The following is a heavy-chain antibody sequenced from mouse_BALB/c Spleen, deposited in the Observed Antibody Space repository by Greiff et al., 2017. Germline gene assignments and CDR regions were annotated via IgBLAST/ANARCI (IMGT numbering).Heavy chain of an antibody. CDR2: ISYDGSN. CDR3: ARDKDYYGYGFDY. D-gene: IGHD1-2*01. CDR1: GYSITSGYY. Sequence: EVQLQQSGPGLVKPSQSLSLTCSVTGYSITSGYYWNWIRQFPGNKLEWMGYISYDGSNNYNPSLKNRISITRDTSKNQFFLKLNSVTTEDTATYYCARDKDYYGYGFDYWGQGTTLTVSS. V-gene: IGHV3-6*02. J-gene: IGHJ2*01.